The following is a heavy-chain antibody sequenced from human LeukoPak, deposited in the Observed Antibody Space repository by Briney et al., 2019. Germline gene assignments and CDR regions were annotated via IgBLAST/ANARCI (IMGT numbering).Heavy chain of an antibody. D-gene: IGHD6-19*01. V-gene: IGHV4-34*01. Sequence: SETLSLTCTVSGGSISSYYWSWIRQPPGKGLEWIGEINHSGSTNYDPSLKSRVTISVDTSKNQFSLKLSSVTAADTAVYYCARYYLQWLARSTNWFDPWGQGTLVTVSS. CDR1: GGSISSYY. CDR2: INHSGST. CDR3: ARYYLQWLARSTNWFDP. J-gene: IGHJ5*02.